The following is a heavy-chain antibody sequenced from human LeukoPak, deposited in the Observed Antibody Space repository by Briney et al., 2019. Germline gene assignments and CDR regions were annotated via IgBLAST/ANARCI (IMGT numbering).Heavy chain of an antibody. CDR1: GGTFSSYA. J-gene: IGHJ6*03. D-gene: IGHD3-10*01. V-gene: IGHV1-69*06. Sequence: GASVKASCKASGGTFSSYAISWVRQAPGQGLEWMGGIIPIFGTANYAQKFQGRVTITADKSTSTAYMELSSLRSEDTAVYYCARGLGSGSYHNYYYYYMDVWGKGTTVTVSS. CDR2: IIPIFGTA. CDR3: ARGLGSGSYHNYYYYYMDV.